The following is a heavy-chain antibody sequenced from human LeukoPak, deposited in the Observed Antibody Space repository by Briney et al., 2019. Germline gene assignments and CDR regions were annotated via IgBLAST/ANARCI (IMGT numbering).Heavy chain of an antibody. CDR1: GFTVSSNY. CDR3: ARGGAPIMITFGGPYYFDY. CDR2: IYSGGST. V-gene: IGHV3-53*01. D-gene: IGHD3-16*01. J-gene: IGHJ4*02. Sequence: GGSLRLSCAASGFTVSSNYMSWVRQAPGKGLEWVSVIYSGGSTYYADSVKGRFTISRDNSKNTLYLQMNSLRAEDTAVYYCARGGAPIMITFGGPYYFDYWGQGTLVTVSS.